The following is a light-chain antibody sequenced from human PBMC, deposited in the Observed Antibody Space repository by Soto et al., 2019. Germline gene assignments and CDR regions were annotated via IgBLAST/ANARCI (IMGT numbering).Light chain of an antibody. Sequence: QSALTQPASVSWSPGQSITLAFNGTGSDLGSYDLLSWYQQHPGQAPKLMIYEVTKRPAGVSERFSGSKSANTASQTISGLQGADEADYSCCSFGSSGTLFGGGTKLTV. CDR3: CSFGSSGTL. CDR1: GSDLGSYDL. CDR2: EVT. V-gene: IGLV2-23*02. J-gene: IGLJ2*01.